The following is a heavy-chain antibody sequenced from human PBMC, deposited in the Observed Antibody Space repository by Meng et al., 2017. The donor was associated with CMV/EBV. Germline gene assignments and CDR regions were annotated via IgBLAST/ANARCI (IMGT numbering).Heavy chain of an antibody. D-gene: IGHD1-26*01. Sequence: ASVKVSCKASGYTFTSYYMHWARQAPGQGLEWMGIINPSGGSTSYARKFQGRVTMTRDTSTSTVYMELSSLRSEDTAVYYCAREWDQDDSFDYWGQGTLVTVSS. V-gene: IGHV1-46*01. CDR3: AREWDQDDSFDY. CDR2: INPSGGST. J-gene: IGHJ4*02. CDR1: GYTFTSYY.